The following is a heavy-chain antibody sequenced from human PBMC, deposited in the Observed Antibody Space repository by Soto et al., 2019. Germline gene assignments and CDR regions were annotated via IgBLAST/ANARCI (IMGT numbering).Heavy chain of an antibody. CDR1: GFIFSTYG. Sequence: QVQLVESGGGVVQPGRSLRLSCVASGFIFSTYGMHWVRQAPGKGLEWVALIWHDGGDKYYADSVKGRFTISRENSKNTLYLQMNSLRAEDTAVYYCARGSGNYYYGMHVWGQGTTVTVSS. D-gene: IGHD6-19*01. V-gene: IGHV3-33*01. CDR3: ARGSGNYYYGMHV. J-gene: IGHJ6*02. CDR2: IWHDGGDK.